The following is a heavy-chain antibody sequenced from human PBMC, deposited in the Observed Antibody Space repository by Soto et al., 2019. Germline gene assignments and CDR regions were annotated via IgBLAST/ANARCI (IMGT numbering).Heavy chain of an antibody. CDR2: INPNSGGT. CDR3: ARDAVSASGAFDI. CDR1: GYTFTGYY. D-gene: IGHD3-10*01. V-gene: IGHV1-2*04. Sequence: QVQLVQSGAEVKKPGASVKVSCKASGYTFTGYYMHWVRQAPGQGLEWMGWINPNSGGTNYAQKFQGWVTMTRDTSISTAYMELSRLRSYDTAVYYCARDAVSASGAFDIWGQGTMVTVSS. J-gene: IGHJ3*02.